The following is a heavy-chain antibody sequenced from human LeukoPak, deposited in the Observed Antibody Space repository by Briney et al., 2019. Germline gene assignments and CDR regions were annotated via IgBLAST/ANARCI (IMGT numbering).Heavy chain of an antibody. D-gene: IGHD2-2*01. Sequence: PGGSLRLSCAASGFTFSTYAVNWVRQAPGKGLEWVSTISGSGDSTYYADSVKGRFTISRDNSKNTLYLQMNSLRAEDTAVYYCARGGYCSSTSCWTNDAFDIWGQGTMVTVSS. CDR1: GFTFSTYA. CDR3: ARGGYCSSTSCWTNDAFDI. J-gene: IGHJ3*02. V-gene: IGHV3-23*01. CDR2: ISGSGDST.